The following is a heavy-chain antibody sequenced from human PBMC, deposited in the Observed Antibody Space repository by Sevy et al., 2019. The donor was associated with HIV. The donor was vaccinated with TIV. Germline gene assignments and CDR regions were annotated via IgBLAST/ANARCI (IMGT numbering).Heavy chain of an antibody. CDR3: VRDKEVGASILDA. D-gene: IGHD1-26*01. V-gene: IGHV3-7*03. CDR1: GFNFRNFW. Sequence: GGSLRLSCVASGFNFRNFWMSLVRQAPGKRLECVADIKQDGSEAYYVDSVKGRFTISRDNAKNSLYLQMNSLRDEDTTMYFCVRDKEVGASILDAWGQGTPVTVSS. J-gene: IGHJ5*02. CDR2: IKQDGSEA.